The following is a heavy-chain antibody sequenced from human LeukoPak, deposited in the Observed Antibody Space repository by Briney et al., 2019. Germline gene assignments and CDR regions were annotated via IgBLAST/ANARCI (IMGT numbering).Heavy chain of an antibody. CDR3: AKGTYSSSWYAFDI. D-gene: IGHD6-13*01. J-gene: IGHJ3*02. V-gene: IGHV3-23*01. Sequence: GGSLRLSCAASGFTVSDYSMAWVRQAPGKGLEWVSAISGSGSYTDYADSVKGRFTISRDNSKNTLYLKMNSLRAEDTAVYYCAKGTYSSSWYAFDIWGQGTMVTVSS. CDR1: GFTVSDYS. CDR2: ISGSGSYT.